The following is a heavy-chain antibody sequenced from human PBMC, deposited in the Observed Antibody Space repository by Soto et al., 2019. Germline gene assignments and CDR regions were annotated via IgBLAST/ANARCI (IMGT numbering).Heavy chain of an antibody. V-gene: IGHV3-33*01. CDR1: GFTFSSYG. CDR3: AREAGNTRYYGMDV. Sequence: QVQLVESGGGVVQPGRSLRLSCAASGFTFSSYGMHWVRQAPGKGLEWVAVIWYDGSNKYYADSVKGRFTISRDNSKNTLYLQMNSLRAEDTAVYYCAREAGNTRYYGMDVWVQGTTVTVSS. D-gene: IGHD1-7*01. J-gene: IGHJ6*02. CDR2: IWYDGSNK.